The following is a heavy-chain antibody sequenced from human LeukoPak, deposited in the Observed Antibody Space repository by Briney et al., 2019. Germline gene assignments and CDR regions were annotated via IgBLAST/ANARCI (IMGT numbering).Heavy chain of an antibody. D-gene: IGHD4-17*01. CDR2: INPSGGST. CDR1: GYTFTIYY. CDR3: ARDRVTTADYYYGMDV. V-gene: IGHV1-46*01. Sequence: ASVKVSCKASGYTFTIYYIHWVRQAPGQGLEWMGIINPSGGSTNYAQKFQGRVTMTRDTSTSTVYMELSSLRSDDTAVYYCARDRVTTADYYYGMDVWGQGTTVTVSS. J-gene: IGHJ6*02.